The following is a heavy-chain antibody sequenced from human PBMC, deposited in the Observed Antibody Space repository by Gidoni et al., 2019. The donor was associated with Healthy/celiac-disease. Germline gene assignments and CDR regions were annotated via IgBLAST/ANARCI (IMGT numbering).Heavy chain of an antibody. CDR3: ARDSYDPYGTYFDY. CDR1: GLPFSSYE. CDR2: ISSSGSTI. D-gene: IGHD5-12*01. V-gene: IGHV3-48*03. Sequence: EVQLVESGGGLVQPGGSLRLSCAASGLPFSSYEMNWVRQAPGKGLEWVSYISSSGSTIYYADSVKGRFTISRDNAKNSLYLQMNSLRAEDTAVYYCARDSYDPYGTYFDYWGQGTLVTVSS. J-gene: IGHJ4*02.